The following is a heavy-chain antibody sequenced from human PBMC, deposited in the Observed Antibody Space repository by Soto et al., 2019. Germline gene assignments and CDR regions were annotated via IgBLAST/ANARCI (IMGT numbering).Heavy chain of an antibody. J-gene: IGHJ5*02. CDR2: IYYSGST. CDR1: GGSISSYY. V-gene: IGHV4-59*01. Sequence: KTSETLSLTCTVSGGSISSYYWSWIRQPPGKGLEWIGYIYYSGSTNYNPSLKSRVTISVDTSKNQFSLKLSSVTAADTAVYYCARSLFGVVISWFDPWGQGTLVTVSS. CDR3: ARSLFGVVISWFDP. D-gene: IGHD3-3*01.